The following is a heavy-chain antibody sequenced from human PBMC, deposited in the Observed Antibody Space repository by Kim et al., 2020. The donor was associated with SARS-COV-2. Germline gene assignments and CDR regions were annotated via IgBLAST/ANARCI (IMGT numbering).Heavy chain of an antibody. CDR3: ARLGLGYCSSTSCYKAFDV. V-gene: IGHV4-59*08. Sequence: KSRVPISVDTSKNQFSLKLSSVTAADTAVYYCARLGLGYCSSTSCYKAFDVWGQGTMVTVSS. D-gene: IGHD2-2*02. J-gene: IGHJ3*01.